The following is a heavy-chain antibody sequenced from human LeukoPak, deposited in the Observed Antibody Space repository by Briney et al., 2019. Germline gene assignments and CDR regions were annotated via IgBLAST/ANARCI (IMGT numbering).Heavy chain of an antibody. J-gene: IGHJ4*02. V-gene: IGHV1-69*13. CDR1: GGTFSSYA. Sequence: GASVKVSCKASGGTFSSYAISWVRQAPGQGREWMGGIIPIFGTANYAQKFQGRVTITADESTSTAYMELSSLRSEDTAVYYCARGFPPRRNYDTRGYYSYHFDYWGQGTLVTVSS. D-gene: IGHD3-22*01. CDR3: ARGFPPRRNYDTRGYYSYHFDY. CDR2: IIPIFGTA.